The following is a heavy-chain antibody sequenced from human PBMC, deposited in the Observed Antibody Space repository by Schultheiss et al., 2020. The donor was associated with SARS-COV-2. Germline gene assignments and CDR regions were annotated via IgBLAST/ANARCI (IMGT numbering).Heavy chain of an antibody. CDR3: ARDEGYCSGGSCYATWYNWFDP. D-gene: IGHD2-15*01. CDR2: IYHSGST. J-gene: IGHJ5*02. CDR1: GGSISSYY. V-gene: IGHV4-38-2*02. Sequence: SETLSLTCTVSGGSISSYYWSWIRQPPGKGLEWIGSIYHSGSTYYNPSLKSRVTISVDTSKNQFSLKLSSVTAADTAVYYCARDEGYCSGGSCYATWYNWFDPWGQGTLVTVSS.